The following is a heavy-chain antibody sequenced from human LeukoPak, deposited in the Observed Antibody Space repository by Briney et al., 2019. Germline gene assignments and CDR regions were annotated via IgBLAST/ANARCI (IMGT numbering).Heavy chain of an antibody. J-gene: IGHJ4*02. V-gene: IGHV3-30-3*01. Sequence: GGSLRLSCAASGFTFSGYFMHWVRQAPGKGLEWVAIISSDGSTKYYADSVKGRFTISRGNSKNTLYLQMNSLRAEDTAVYYCANVDCSGGSCYPRPFDYWGQG. CDR2: ISSDGSTK. CDR3: ANVDCSGGSCYPRPFDY. D-gene: IGHD2-15*01. CDR1: GFTFSGYF.